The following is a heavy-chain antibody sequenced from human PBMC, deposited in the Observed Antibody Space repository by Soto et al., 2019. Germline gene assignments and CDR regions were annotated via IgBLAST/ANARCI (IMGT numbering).Heavy chain of an antibody. D-gene: IGHD6-19*01. CDR3: ARGRGAAGY. CDR1: VVSFSGYY. V-gene: IGHV4-34*01. Sequence: PSETLSLTCTFYVVSFSGYYWSCIRHPPGKWLEWIGEINHSGSTNYNPSLKSRVTISVDTSKNQFSLKLSSVTAADTAVYYCARGRGAAGYWGQGTLVTVSS. CDR2: INHSGST. J-gene: IGHJ4*02.